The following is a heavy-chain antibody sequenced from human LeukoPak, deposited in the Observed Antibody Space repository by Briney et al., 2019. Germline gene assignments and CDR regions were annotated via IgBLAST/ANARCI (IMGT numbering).Heavy chain of an antibody. D-gene: IGHD6-19*01. CDR2: IYHSGSS. J-gene: IGHJ4*02. CDR1: GYSISSGYY. CDR3: ARGHSRLSGWYG. Sequence: SETLSLTCTVSGYSISSGYYWGWIRQPPGKGLEWIGSIYHSGSSYYNPSLKSRVTISVDTSKNQFSLKLSSVTAADTAVYYCARGHSRLSGWYGWGQGTLVTVSS. V-gene: IGHV4-38-2*02.